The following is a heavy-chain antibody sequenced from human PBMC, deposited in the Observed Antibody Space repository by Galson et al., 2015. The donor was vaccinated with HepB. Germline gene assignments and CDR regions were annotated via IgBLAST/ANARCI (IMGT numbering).Heavy chain of an antibody. Sequence: SLRLSCAASGFTFSDYYMSWIRQAPGKGLEWVSYISSSSSYTNYADSVKGRFTISRDNAKNSLYLQMNSLRAEDTAVYYCARVLERLNDIVVVPAAIVLPTYPDYWGQGTLVTVSS. CDR3: ARVLERLNDIVVVPAAIVLPTYPDY. V-gene: IGHV3-11*06. CDR1: GFTFSDYY. J-gene: IGHJ4*02. CDR2: ISSSSSYT. D-gene: IGHD2-2*02.